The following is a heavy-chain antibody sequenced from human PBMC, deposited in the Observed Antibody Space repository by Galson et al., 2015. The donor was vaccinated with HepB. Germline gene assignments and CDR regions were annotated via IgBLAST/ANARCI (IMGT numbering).Heavy chain of an antibody. CDR2: INAGNGNT. CDR1: GYTFTNYA. CDR3: ARVGEGYCGGTSFFITAVWFDP. J-gene: IGHJ5*02. Sequence: KVSCKSSGYTFTNYAMHWVRQAPGQRLEWMGWINAGNGNTKYSQKFQGRVTITRDTSASTAYMELNSLRSEDKAVYYCARVGEGYCGGTSFFITAVWFDPWGQGTLVTVSS. D-gene: IGHD2-15*01. V-gene: IGHV1-3*01.